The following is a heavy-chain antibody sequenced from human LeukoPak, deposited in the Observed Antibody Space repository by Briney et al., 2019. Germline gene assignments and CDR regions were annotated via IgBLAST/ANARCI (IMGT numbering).Heavy chain of an antibody. J-gene: IGHJ4*02. D-gene: IGHD2-15*01. CDR1: GFTFSSYA. CDR3: ARDYCSGGSCYLFDY. CDR2: ISAGGGST. V-gene: IGHV3-23*01. Sequence: PGGSLRLSCAASGFTFSSYAMNWVRQAPGQGLEWVSTISAGGGSTYYADSVKGRFTISRDDSKNTLYLQMNSLRADDTALYYCARDYCSGGSCYLFDYWGRGTLVTVSS.